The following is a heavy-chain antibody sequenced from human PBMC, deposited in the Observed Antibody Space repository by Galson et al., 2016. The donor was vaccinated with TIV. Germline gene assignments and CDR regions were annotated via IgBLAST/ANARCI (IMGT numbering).Heavy chain of an antibody. D-gene: IGHD3-22*01. CDR3: ARSITMMVLVQYWYFDL. V-gene: IGHV3-7*05. Sequence: SLRLSCAASGFTFDNYWMTWGRQAPGRGLEWVGSVKHDGSETKFGDSVKGRFTISRDNAKKSLYLQMNSLRAEDTAAYYCARSITMMVLVQYWYFDLWGRGTLVTVSS. J-gene: IGHJ2*01. CDR2: VKHDGSET. CDR1: GFTFDNYW.